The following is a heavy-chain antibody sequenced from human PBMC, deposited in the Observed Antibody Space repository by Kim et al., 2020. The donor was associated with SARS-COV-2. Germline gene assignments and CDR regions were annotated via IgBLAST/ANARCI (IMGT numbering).Heavy chain of an antibody. Sequence: GGSLRLSCGASGLNFSDHYMDWVRQAPGKGLEWVGRSRDRANSYSTEYAASVRGRFAISRDHSQNSVHLQMQDLKVEDTAIYYCTRRIFDAFDIWDQGAMVTVSS. CDR2: SRDRANSYST. CDR1: GLNFSDHY. D-gene: IGHD1-20*01. J-gene: IGHJ3*02. V-gene: IGHV3-72*01. CDR3: TRRIFDAFDI.